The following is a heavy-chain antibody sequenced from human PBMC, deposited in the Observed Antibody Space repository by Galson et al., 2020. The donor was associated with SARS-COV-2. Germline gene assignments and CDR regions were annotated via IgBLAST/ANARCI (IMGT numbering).Heavy chain of an antibody. V-gene: IGHV4-59*01. CDR2: IYYSGST. CDR3: ARGYYDSSGYYNTHDY. CDR1: GGSISSYY. Sequence: ETSETLSLTCTVSGGSISSYYWSWIRQPPGKGLEWIGYIYYSGSTNYNPSLKSRVTISVDTSKNQFSLKLSSVTAADTAVYYCARGYYDSSGYYNTHDYWGQGTLVTVSS. J-gene: IGHJ4*02. D-gene: IGHD3-22*01.